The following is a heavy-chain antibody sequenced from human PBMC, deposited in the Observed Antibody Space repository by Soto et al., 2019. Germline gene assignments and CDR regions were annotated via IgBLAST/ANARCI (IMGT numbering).Heavy chain of an antibody. J-gene: IGHJ4*02. CDR2: ISYDGSNK. CDR1: GFTFSSYA. CDR3: ARDGYYDFWSGYYLTYYFDY. V-gene: IGHV3-30-3*01. Sequence: PGGSLRLSCAASGFTFSSYAMHWVRQAPGKGLEWVAVISYDGSNKYYADSVKGRFTISRDNSKNTLYLQMNSLRAEDTAVYYCARDGYYDFWSGYYLTYYFDYWGQGTLVTVSS. D-gene: IGHD3-3*01.